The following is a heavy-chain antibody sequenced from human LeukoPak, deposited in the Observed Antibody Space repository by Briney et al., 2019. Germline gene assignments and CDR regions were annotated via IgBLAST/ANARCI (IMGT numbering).Heavy chain of an antibody. D-gene: IGHD1-1*01. CDR1: GFTFDDYA. J-gene: IGHJ2*01. V-gene: IGHV3-43*02. CDR2: ISGDGGST. Sequence: GGSLRLSCAASGFTFDDYAMHWVRHAPGKGLEWVSLISGDGGSTYYADSVKGRFTISRDNSKNSLYLQMNSLRTEDTALYYCAKAVGPWGTSAIGYFDLWGRGTLVTVSS. CDR3: AKAVGPWGTSAIGYFDL.